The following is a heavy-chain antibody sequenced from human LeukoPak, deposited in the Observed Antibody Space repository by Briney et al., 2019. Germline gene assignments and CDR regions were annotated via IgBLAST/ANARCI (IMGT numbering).Heavy chain of an antibody. CDR1: GGSISSYY. D-gene: IGHD1-26*01. Sequence: PSETLSLTCTVSGGSISSYYWSWIRQPPGKGLEWIGYIYYSGSTNYNPSLKSRVTISVDTSKNQFSLKLSSVTAADTAVYFCAKRVGTKGAFDIWGQGTMVTVSS. CDR2: IYYSGST. CDR3: AKRVGTKGAFDI. V-gene: IGHV4-59*12. J-gene: IGHJ3*02.